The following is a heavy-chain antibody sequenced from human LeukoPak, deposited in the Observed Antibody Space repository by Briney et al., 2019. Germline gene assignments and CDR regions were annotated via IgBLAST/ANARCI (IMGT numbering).Heavy chain of an antibody. CDR1: GFTFSNAW. CDR2: IKKDGNEN. CDR3: ARHLSGVTGYSYGRGIDY. D-gene: IGHD5-18*01. Sequence: PGGSLRLSCAASGFTFSNAWMSWVRQAPGKGLEWVANIKKDGNENYYVDSVKGRFTISRDNAKKSLYLQMKSLRAEDTAVYYCARHLSGVTGYSYGRGIDYWGQGTLVTVSS. J-gene: IGHJ4*02. V-gene: IGHV3-7*01.